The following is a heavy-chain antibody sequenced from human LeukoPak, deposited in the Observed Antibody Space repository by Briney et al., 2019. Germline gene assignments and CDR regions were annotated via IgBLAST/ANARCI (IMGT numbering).Heavy chain of an antibody. J-gene: IGHJ4*02. CDR3: AKSAGYTSGSQHNFDY. CDR2: ISGGGDKT. CDR1: GLTFSSQA. D-gene: IGHD3-22*01. Sequence: GGSLRLSCAASGLTFSSQAMSWVRQAPGKGLEWVSAISGGGDKTYYADSVKGRFTISRDNSKNTLYVQMNNLKVEDTAVYCCAKSAGYTSGSQHNFDYWGQGALVTVSS. V-gene: IGHV3-23*01.